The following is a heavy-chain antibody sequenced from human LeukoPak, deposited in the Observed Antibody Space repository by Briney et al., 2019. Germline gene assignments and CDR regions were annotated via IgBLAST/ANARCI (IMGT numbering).Heavy chain of an antibody. D-gene: IGHD3-10*01. CDR2: ISGSGGST. CDR1: GFTFSSYG. Sequence: GGSLGLSCGASGFTFSSYGMTWVRQAPGKGLEWVSSISGSGGSTYYADSVKGRFTISRDNSKNTLYLQMNSLRAEDTAVYYCAKGGLLWFGELFYFDYWGQGTLVTVSS. V-gene: IGHV3-23*01. CDR3: AKGGLLWFGELFYFDY. J-gene: IGHJ4*02.